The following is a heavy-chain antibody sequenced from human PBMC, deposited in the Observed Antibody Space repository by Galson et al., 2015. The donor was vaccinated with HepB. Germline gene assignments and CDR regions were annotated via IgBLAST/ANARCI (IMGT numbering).Heavy chain of an antibody. CDR3: AKERDRDYGGNSVFY. J-gene: IGHJ4*02. CDR1: GFTFSSYE. Sequence: SLRLSCAASGFTFSSYEMNWVRQAPGKGLEWVSYISSSGSTIDYADSVKGRFTISRDNSKNTLYLQMSSLRAEDTAVYYCAKERDRDYGGNSVFYWGQGTLVPVSS. CDR2: ISSSGSTI. V-gene: IGHV3-48*03. D-gene: IGHD4-23*01.